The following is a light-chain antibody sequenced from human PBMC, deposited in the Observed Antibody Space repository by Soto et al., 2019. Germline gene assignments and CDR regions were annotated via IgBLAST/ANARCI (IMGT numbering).Light chain of an antibody. Sequence: QSVLTQPAPVSGSPGQSITISCTGTSSDVGGYNYVSWYQQHPGKAPKLMIYDVSNRPSGVSNRFSGSKSGNTASLTISGLQAEDEADYYCSSYTSSTTRVLGGGTKLTVL. CDR3: SSYTSSTTRV. CDR1: SSDVGGYNY. CDR2: DVS. V-gene: IGLV2-14*01. J-gene: IGLJ2*01.